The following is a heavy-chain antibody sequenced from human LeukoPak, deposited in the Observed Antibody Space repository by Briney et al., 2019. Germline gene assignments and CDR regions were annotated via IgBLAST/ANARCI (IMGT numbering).Heavy chain of an antibody. Sequence: GGSLRLSCAASGFTFSSYAMNWVRQAPGKGLEWISSISGSGDNTYYADSVKGRFTISRDNSKNTLYLQMNSLRAEDTAVYYCANPPTVTSFDCWGQGTLVTVSS. J-gene: IGHJ4*02. CDR2: ISGSGDNT. V-gene: IGHV3-23*01. CDR1: GFTFSSYA. CDR3: ANPPTVTSFDC. D-gene: IGHD4-11*01.